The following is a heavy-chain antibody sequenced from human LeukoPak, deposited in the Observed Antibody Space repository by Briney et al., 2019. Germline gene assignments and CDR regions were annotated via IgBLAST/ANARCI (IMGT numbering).Heavy chain of an antibody. CDR3: AISDLGYSYGLYYFDY. CDR2: IYPGDSDT. D-gene: IGHD5-18*01. V-gene: IGHV5-51*01. J-gene: IGHJ4*02. Sequence: GESLKISCKGSGYSFTSYWIGWVRQMPGKGLEWMGIIYPGDSDTRYSPSFQGQVTISADQSISTAYLQWSSLKASDTAMYYCAISDLGYSYGLYYFDYWGQGTLVTVSS. CDR1: GYSFTSYW.